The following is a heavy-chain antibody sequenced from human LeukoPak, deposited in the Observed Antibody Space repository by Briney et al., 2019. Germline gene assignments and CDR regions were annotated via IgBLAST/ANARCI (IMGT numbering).Heavy chain of an antibody. D-gene: IGHD3-3*01. J-gene: IGHJ6*02. CDR3: AREDRRSGYPHDYYYYGMDV. CDR1: GFTVSSNY. CDR2: IYSCGST. V-gene: IGHV3-66*03. Sequence: PGGSLGLSCAASGFTVSSNYMSWVRQAPGKGLEWVSVIYSCGSTYYADSVKGRFTISRDNSKNTLYLQMNSLRAEDTAVYSCAREDRRSGYPHDYYYYGMDVWGQGTTVTVSS.